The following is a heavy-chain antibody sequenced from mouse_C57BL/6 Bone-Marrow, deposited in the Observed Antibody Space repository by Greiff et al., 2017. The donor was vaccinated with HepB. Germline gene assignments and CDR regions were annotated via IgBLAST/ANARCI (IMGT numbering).Heavy chain of an antibody. Sequence: VQLQQSGAELVRPGASVKLSCTASGFNIKDDYMHWVKQRPEQGLEWIGWIDPENGDTEYASKFQGKATITADTSSNPSYLQLSSLTPEDTAVYYCTTPVVAPYWYFDVWGTGTTVTVSS. D-gene: IGHD1-1*01. CDR3: TTPVVAPYWYFDV. CDR2: IDPENGDT. CDR1: GFNIKDDY. J-gene: IGHJ1*03. V-gene: IGHV14-4*01.